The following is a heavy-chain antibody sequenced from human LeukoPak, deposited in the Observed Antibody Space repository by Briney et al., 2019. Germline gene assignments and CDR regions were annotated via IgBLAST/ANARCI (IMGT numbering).Heavy chain of an antibody. D-gene: IGHD5-12*01. J-gene: IGHJ4*02. V-gene: IGHV3-48*04. CDR3: AKGPSTWLDY. CDR1: GFSFSTYG. CDR2: ISSRSQTI. Sequence: GGSLRLSCAGSGFSFSTYGLSWVRQAPGKGLEWISYISSRSQTIYYADSVKGRFTISRDNAKNSLSLQMNSLRAEDTALYYCAKGPSTWLDYWGQGTLVTVSS.